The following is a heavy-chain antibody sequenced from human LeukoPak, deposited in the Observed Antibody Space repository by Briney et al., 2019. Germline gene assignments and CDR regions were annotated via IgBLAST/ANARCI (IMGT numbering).Heavy chain of an antibody. D-gene: IGHD6-13*01. Sequence: GGSLRLSCAASGFTFSSSAMNWVRQAPGKGLEWVSSINNVGSHIYYAGSVRGRFTISRDNAKNSLYLQMNSLRAEDTAVYYCAREVSWYDNWFDPWGQGTLVTVSS. CDR3: AREVSWYDNWFDP. J-gene: IGHJ5*02. CDR2: INNVGSHI. V-gene: IGHV3-21*01. CDR1: GFTFSSSA.